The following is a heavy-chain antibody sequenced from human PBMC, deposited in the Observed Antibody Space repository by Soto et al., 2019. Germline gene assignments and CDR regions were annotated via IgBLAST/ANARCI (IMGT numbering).Heavy chain of an antibody. D-gene: IGHD5-12*01. V-gene: IGHV1-8*01. Sequence: QVQLVQSGAEVKKPGASVKVSCKASGYTFTSYDINWVRQATGQGLEWMGWMNPNSGNTGYAQKFQGRVTMTRNTSISTAYIELSSLRSEDTAVYYCARGGVSTNPDYYYYYYYMDVWGKGTTVTVSS. CDR2: MNPNSGNT. CDR1: GYTFTSYD. J-gene: IGHJ6*03. CDR3: ARGGVSTNPDYYYYYYYMDV.